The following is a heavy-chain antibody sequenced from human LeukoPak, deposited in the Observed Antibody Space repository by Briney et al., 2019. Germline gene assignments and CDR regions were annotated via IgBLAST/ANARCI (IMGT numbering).Heavy chain of an antibody. D-gene: IGHD3-10*01. CDR3: AMAPSLRMVRGTNEQYYFDY. J-gene: IGHJ4*02. CDR1: GFTFSSYS. V-gene: IGHV3-21*01. Sequence: KAGGSLRLSCAASGFTFSSYSMNWVRQAPGKGLEWVSSISSSSSYIYYADSVKGRFTISRDNAKNSLYPQMNSLRAEDAAVYYCAMAPSLRMVRGTNEQYYFDYWGQGTLVTVSS. CDR2: ISSSSSYI.